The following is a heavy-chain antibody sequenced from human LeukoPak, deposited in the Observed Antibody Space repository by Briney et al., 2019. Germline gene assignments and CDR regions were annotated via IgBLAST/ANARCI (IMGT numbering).Heavy chain of an antibody. Sequence: GGSLRLSCAASGFTFSSYWMHWVRQAPGKGLVWVSRINSDGSSTSYADSVKGRFTISRDNSKNTLYLQMSSLRAEDTAVYYCAKASPNCGGDCQSDYWGQGTLVTVSS. CDR2: INSDGSST. V-gene: IGHV3-74*01. D-gene: IGHD2-21*01. J-gene: IGHJ4*02. CDR3: AKASPNCGGDCQSDY. CDR1: GFTFSSYW.